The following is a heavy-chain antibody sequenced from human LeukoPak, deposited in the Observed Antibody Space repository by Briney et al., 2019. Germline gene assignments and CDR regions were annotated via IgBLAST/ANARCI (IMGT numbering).Heavy chain of an antibody. Sequence: GGSLRLSCAASGFTFSDYYMSWIRQAPGKGLEWVSYVSSGSSTIYYADSVKGRFTVSRDNGKRSLYLHMNSLRAEDTAVYYCAKDRVAAAGTSLDYWGQGTLVTVSS. CDR1: GFTFSDYY. CDR2: VSSGSSTI. CDR3: AKDRVAAAGTSLDY. V-gene: IGHV3-11*04. D-gene: IGHD6-13*01. J-gene: IGHJ4*02.